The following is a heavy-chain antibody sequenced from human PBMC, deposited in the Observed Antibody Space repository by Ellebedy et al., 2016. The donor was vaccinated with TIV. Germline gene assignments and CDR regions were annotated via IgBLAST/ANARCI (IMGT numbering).Heavy chain of an antibody. J-gene: IGHJ4*02. CDR2: IKQDGSEE. D-gene: IGHD6-6*01. CDR3: ARSRYPGARSSFDF. V-gene: IGHV3-7*01. CDR1: GFTFSSYW. Sequence: GGSLRLSCAASGFTFSSYWMSWVRQAPGKGLEWVANIKQDGSEEYYVDSVKGRFTISRDNAKNSLYLQMNSLRVEDTAVYYCARSRYPGARSSFDFWGQGTLVTVSS.